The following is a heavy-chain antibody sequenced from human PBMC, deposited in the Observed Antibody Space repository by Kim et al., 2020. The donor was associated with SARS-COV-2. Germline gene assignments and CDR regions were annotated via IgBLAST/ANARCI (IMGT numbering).Heavy chain of an antibody. CDR1: GYTFNNYA. D-gene: IGHD1-1*01. J-gene: IGHJ4*02. CDR3: ARESARSTGTDFDY. V-gene: IGHV1-3*01. CDR2: INAGNTNT. Sequence: ASVKVSCKASGYTFNNYAMHWVRQAPGQRLEWIGWINAGNTNTIYSQKFQGRVTITRDSSVTSGYMKLSSLRPEDTAVYYCARESARSTGTDFDYWGQGTLVTVSS.